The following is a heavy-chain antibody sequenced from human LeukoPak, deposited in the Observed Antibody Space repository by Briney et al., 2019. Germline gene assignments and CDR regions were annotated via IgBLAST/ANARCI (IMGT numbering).Heavy chain of an antibody. V-gene: IGHV3-64D*06. J-gene: IGHJ6*02. CDR3: VKDGGYSYGFPYYYYGMDV. Sequence: PGGSLRLSCSASGFTFSSYAMHWARQAPGKGLEYVSAISSNGGSTYYADSVKGRFTISRDNSKNTLYLQMSSLRAEDTAVYYCVKDGGYSYGFPYYYYGMDVWGRGTTVTVSS. D-gene: IGHD5-18*01. CDR2: ISSNGGST. CDR1: GFTFSSYA.